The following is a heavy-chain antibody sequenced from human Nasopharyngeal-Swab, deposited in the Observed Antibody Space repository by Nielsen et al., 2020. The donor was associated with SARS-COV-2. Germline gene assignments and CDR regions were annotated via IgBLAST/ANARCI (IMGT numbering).Heavy chain of an antibody. CDR2: ISSSGSHK. J-gene: IGHJ4*02. Sequence: GASLKISCAAFGFTFSSYSMNWVRQAPGKGLEWVSFISSSGSHKYYADSMKGRFTISRDNAKSSLYLQLSSLRAEDTAVYYCARVEEYYYGSGSLSDNWGQGTLVTVSS. CDR3: ARVEEYYYGSGSLSDN. V-gene: IGHV3-21*01. CDR1: GFTFSSYS. D-gene: IGHD3-10*01.